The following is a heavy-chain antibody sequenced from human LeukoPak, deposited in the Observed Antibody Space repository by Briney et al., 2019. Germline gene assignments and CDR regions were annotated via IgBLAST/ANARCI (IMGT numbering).Heavy chain of an antibody. J-gene: IGHJ5*02. CDR2: INHSGST. CDR1: GGSFSGYY. CDR3: ARKLKVVVPARWFDP. Sequence: SETLSLTCAVYGGSFSGYYWSWIRQPPGKGLEWIGEINHSGSTNYNPSLKSRGTISVDTSKNQFSLKLSSVTAADTAVYYCARKLKVVVPARWFDPWGQGTLVTVSS. V-gene: IGHV4-34*01. D-gene: IGHD2-2*01.